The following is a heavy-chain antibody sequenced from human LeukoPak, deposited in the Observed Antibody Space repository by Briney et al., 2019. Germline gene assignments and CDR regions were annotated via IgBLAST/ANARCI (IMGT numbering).Heavy chain of an antibody. Sequence: SETLSLTCSVSGASVGSAGYHWSWIRQPPGGGLEWVGYVYYVSSTNYNPSLKSRVTMSVDPSRNQFSLKLNSVTAADTAVYYCARTQSQSGSYRYYYGCWGQGTPVTVSS. D-gene: IGHD1-26*01. CDR2: VYYVSST. CDR3: ARTQSQSGSYRYYYGC. J-gene: IGHJ4*02. CDR1: GASVGSAGYH. V-gene: IGHV4-61*08.